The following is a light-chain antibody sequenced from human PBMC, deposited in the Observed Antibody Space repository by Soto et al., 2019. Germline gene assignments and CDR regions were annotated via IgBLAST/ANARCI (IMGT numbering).Light chain of an antibody. CDR2: DTS. CDR3: QQRANCPLLT. J-gene: IGKJ4*01. V-gene: IGKV3-11*01. Sequence: EIVLTQSPDTLSLYPGERAILSCRASQTISHYLAWYQQTPGQAPRLLIYDTSTRATGVPARFSGSGSGPVFTLTISSLEPEDSAVYYCQQRANCPLLTLVGGTKLAIK. CDR1: QTISHY.